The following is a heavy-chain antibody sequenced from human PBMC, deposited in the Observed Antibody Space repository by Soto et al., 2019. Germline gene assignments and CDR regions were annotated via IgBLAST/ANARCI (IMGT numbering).Heavy chain of an antibody. V-gene: IGHV3-21*01. J-gene: IGHJ4*02. Sequence: EVQLVESGGGLVKPGGSLRLSCAVSGVTFSSCTMNWVRQAPGKGLEWVSSISGSGSTYYADSVKGRFTVSRDNAKNSLYLQMSSLRAEDTAVYYCSREVQPVVRREYDYWGQGTLVPVSS. CDR2: ISGSGST. CDR3: SREVQPVVRREYDY. CDR1: GVTFSSCT. D-gene: IGHD1-1*01.